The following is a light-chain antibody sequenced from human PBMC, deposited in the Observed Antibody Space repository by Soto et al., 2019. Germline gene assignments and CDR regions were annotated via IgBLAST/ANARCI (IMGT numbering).Light chain of an antibody. J-gene: IGKJ4*01. CDR3: QQSYTTPNT. CDR2: AAS. V-gene: IGKV1-39*01. CDR1: QSINNF. Sequence: IQMTQSPSSLSASIGDRVTITCRASQSINNFLNWYRQRPGKAPDLLIYAASSLQSGVPSRFSGSGSGTDFTLTISSLQPEDFATFYCQQSYTTPNTFGGGTKVDIK.